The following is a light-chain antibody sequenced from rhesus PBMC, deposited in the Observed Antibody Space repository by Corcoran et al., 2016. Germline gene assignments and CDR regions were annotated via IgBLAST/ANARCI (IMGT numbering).Light chain of an antibody. V-gene: IGLV7-76*01. CDR3: LLFYSGVHV. Sequence: QAVVTQEPSLTVSPGGTVTLTCGSNTGTVTSSNYPHWFQQKPGQAPRGLIYNANTKHSWTPAQFSGSLTGGKAALTLSNAQPEDEAEYYCLLFYSGVHVFGGGTKLTVL. CDR1: TGTVTSSNY. J-gene: IGLJ6*01. CDR2: NAN.